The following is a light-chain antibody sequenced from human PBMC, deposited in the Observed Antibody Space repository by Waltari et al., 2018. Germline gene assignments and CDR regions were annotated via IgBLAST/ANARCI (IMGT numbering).Light chain of an antibody. CDR1: SSDIGSYSY. CDR2: DVI. V-gene: IGLV2-14*03. J-gene: IGLJ2*01. CDR3: SSYSSSSIVV. Sequence: QSALTQPASVSGSPGQSITISCTGTSSDIGSYSYFSWYQQHPGKAPKLMIYDVIYRPSGVSNRFSGSKSGNTASLTISGLQAEDEADYYCSSYSSSSIVVFGGGTKLTVL.